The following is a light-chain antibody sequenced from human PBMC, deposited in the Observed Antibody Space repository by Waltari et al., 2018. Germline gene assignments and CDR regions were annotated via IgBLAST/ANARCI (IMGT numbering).Light chain of an antibody. CDR2: KVS. V-gene: IGKV2-30*01. Sequence: DVVMTQSPLSLPVTLGQPASISCRSSKSLIYSDGNTYLNWFQQRPGQSPRRLIYKVSNRDSGVPDRFSGSGAGTDFTLKISRVEAEDVGFYFCMQGTQWPRTFGQGTKVEIK. CDR3: MQGTQWPRT. J-gene: IGKJ1*01. CDR1: KSLIYSDGNTY.